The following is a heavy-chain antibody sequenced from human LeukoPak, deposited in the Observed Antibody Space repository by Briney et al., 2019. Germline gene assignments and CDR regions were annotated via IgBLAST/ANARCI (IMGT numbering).Heavy chain of an antibody. D-gene: IGHD3-16*01. J-gene: IGHJ4*02. CDR3: TRVLWGGIDY. CDR1: GFTVSSNY. V-gene: IGHV3-66*01. CDR2: IYSGGST. Sequence: GGSLRLSCAVSGFTVSSNYMSWVRQAPGRGLEWVSVIYSGGSTYYADSVKDRFTISRDNSKNTLYLQMNSLRAEDTAVYYCTRVLWGGIDYWGQGTLVTVSS.